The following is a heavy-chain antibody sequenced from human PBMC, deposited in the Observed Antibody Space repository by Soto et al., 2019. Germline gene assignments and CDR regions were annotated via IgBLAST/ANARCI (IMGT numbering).Heavy chain of an antibody. D-gene: IGHD4-17*01. CDR1: GFTFSSYA. CDR3: AKGGRLYGGNSGAFDI. J-gene: IGHJ3*02. V-gene: IGHV3-23*01. CDR2: ISGSGGST. Sequence: GSLRLSCAASGFTFSSYAMSWVRQAPGKGLEWVSAISGSGGSTYYADSVKGRFTISRDNSKNTLYLQMNSLRAEDTAVYYCAKGGRLYGGNSGAFDIWGQGTMVTVSS.